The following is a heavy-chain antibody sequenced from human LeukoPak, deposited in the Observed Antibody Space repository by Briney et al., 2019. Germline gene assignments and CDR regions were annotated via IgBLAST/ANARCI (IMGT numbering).Heavy chain of an antibody. Sequence: HGESLKISCKGSGYSINNYWIGWVRQMPGKGLEWMGIIYPADSDIRYSPSLQGQVTISADKSISTAYLQWSSLKASDTAMYYCARQEYCSGGSCYTWFDPWGQGTLVTVSS. D-gene: IGHD2-15*01. CDR1: GYSINNYW. CDR3: ARQEYCSGGSCYTWFDP. CDR2: IYPADSDI. V-gene: IGHV5-51*01. J-gene: IGHJ5*02.